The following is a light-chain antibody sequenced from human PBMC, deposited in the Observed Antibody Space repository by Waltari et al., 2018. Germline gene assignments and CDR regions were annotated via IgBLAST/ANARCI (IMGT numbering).Light chain of an antibody. J-gene: IGLJ2*01. CDR1: SSDVGGYSH. CDR2: DVS. Sequence: QSALTQPASVSGSPGQSITISCTGTSSDVGGYSHVSWYQQHPGKHPKLMIYDVSKRPSEVSSLCYGSNAGSPASLTISGREAEYEADYYCSSYTSSSTSYVVFGGGTKLTFL. V-gene: IGLV2-14*01. CDR3: SSYTSSSTSYVV.